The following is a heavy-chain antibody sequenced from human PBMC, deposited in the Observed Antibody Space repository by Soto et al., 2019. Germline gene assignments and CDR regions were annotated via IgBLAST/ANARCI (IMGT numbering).Heavy chain of an antibody. J-gene: IGHJ4*02. Sequence: SDTLSLTCTVPGYSINNRSYYWGWIRQPPGKGLEWIGSIYYSGSTYNNPSLKSRVSMSVDTSKNQFSLKLRSVTAADTALYYCARQRTSVVTQAYFDSWGQGSLVTVSS. D-gene: IGHD2-21*02. CDR1: GYSINNRSYY. V-gene: IGHV4-39*01. CDR3: ARQRTSVVTQAYFDS. CDR2: IYYSGST.